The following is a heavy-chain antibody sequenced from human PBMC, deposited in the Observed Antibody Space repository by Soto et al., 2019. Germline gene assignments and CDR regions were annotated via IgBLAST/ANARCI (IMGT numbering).Heavy chain of an antibody. V-gene: IGHV3-33*01. CDR2: IWYDGSNK. Sequence: QVQLVESGGGVVQPGRSLRLSCAASGFTFSSYGMHWVRQAPGKGLEWVAVIWYDGSNKYYADSVKGRFTISRDNSKNTLYLQMNSLRAEDTAVYYCAREGPQWELPVVWFDPWGQGTLVTVSS. CDR3: AREGPQWELPVVWFDP. D-gene: IGHD1-26*01. J-gene: IGHJ5*02. CDR1: GFTFSSYG.